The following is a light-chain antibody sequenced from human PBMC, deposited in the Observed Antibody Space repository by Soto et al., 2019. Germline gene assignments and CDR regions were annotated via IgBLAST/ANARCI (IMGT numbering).Light chain of an antibody. Sequence: QSVLTQPASVSGSPGQSITISCTGTSSDIGAYNYVSWYQQYPGKAPKLMIYGVTNRPSGVSNRFSGSKTGNTASLTISGLQAEDEADYYCSSYTSSSSYYVFGTGTKVTVL. J-gene: IGLJ1*01. CDR2: GVT. CDR1: SSDIGAYNY. V-gene: IGLV2-14*01. CDR3: SSYTSSSSYYV.